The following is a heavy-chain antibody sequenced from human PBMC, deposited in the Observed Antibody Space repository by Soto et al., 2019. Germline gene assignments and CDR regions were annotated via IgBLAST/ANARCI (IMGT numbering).Heavy chain of an antibody. CDR3: ARAGMVRGVYYYYGMDV. CDR2: IYYSGST. Sequence: SETLSLTCTVSGGSISSYYWSWIRQPPGKGLEWIGYIYYSGSTNYNPSLKSRVTISVDTSKNQFSLKLSSVTAADTAVYYCARAGMVRGVYYYYGMDVWGQGTTATVSS. V-gene: IGHV4-59*01. D-gene: IGHD3-10*01. CDR1: GGSISSYY. J-gene: IGHJ6*02.